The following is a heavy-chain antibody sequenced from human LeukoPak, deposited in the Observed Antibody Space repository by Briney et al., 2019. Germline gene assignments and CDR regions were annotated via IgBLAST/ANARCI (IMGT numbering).Heavy chain of an antibody. CDR1: GYTFTGYY. CDR3: ARVKTVILTGYYHAFDI. CDR2: IDPNSCGT. V-gene: IGHV1-2*03. J-gene: IGHJ3*02. Sequence: LVASVKVSCKASGYTFTGYYMHWVRQAPGQGLEWMGWIDPNSCGTNYAQKFQGRVTMTRDTSISTAYMELSTLRSDDTAVYYCARVKTVILTGYYHAFDIWGQGTMVTVSS. D-gene: IGHD3-9*01.